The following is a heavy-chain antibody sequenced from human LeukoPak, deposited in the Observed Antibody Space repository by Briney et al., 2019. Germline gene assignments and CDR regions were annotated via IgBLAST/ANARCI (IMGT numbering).Heavy chain of an antibody. CDR2: IYYSGST. J-gene: IGHJ4*02. CDR1: GGSISSYY. Sequence: PSETLSLTCTVSGGSISSYYWSWIRQPPGKGLEWIGYIYYSGSTNYNPSLKSRVTISVDTSKNQFSLKLSSVTAADTAVYYCARGGYSYGRGYWGQGTLVTVSS. D-gene: IGHD5-18*01. V-gene: IGHV4-59*08. CDR3: ARGGYSYGRGY.